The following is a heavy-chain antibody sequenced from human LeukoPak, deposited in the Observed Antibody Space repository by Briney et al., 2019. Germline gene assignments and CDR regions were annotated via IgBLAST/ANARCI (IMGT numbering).Heavy chain of an antibody. D-gene: IGHD3-10*01. Sequence: ASVKVSCKASGYSFTDYYIHWLRQAPGQGLEWMGRINPNSGGTKYAQNFQGRVTMTRDTSISTAYMELSRLRSDYSALYYCASDKGLGVTVGDSWGPGTLVTVSS. CDR3: ASDKGLGVTVGDS. J-gene: IGHJ4*02. CDR2: INPNSGGT. V-gene: IGHV1-2*06. CDR1: GYSFTDYY.